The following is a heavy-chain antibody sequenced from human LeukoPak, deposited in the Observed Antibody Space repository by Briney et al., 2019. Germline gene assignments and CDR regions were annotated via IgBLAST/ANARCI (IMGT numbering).Heavy chain of an antibody. CDR3: ARLSGARYGHYFDY. CDR1: GGTFSSYA. J-gene: IGHJ4*02. D-gene: IGHD4-17*01. CDR2: IIPILGTA. V-gene: IGHV1-69*04. Sequence: SVKVSCKASGGTFSSYAISWVRQAPGQGLEWMGRIIPILGTANYAQKFQGRVTITADKSTSTAYMELSSLRSEDTAVYYCARLSGARYGHYFDYWGQGTLVTVSS.